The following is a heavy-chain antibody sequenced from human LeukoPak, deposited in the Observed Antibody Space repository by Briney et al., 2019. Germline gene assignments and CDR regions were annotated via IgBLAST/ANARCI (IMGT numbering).Heavy chain of an antibody. CDR2: INHSGST. J-gene: IGHJ4*02. CDR3: ARRLRTFKYGSGSNFDY. V-gene: IGHV4-34*01. Sequence: SETLSLTXAVYGGSFSGYYWSWIRQPPGKGLEWIGEINHSGSTNYNPSLKSRVTISVDTSKNQFSLKLSSVTAADTAVYYCARRLRTFKYGSGSNFDYWGPGTLVTVSS. CDR1: GGSFSGYY. D-gene: IGHD3-10*01.